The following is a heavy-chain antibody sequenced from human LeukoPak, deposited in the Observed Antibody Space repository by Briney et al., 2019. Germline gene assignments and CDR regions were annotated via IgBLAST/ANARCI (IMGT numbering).Heavy chain of an antibody. V-gene: IGHV3-30-3*01. J-gene: IGHJ4*02. CDR3: ARVPSSTVTTGLGVDY. CDR2: ISYDGSNK. D-gene: IGHD4-17*01. Sequence: GGSLRLSCAASGFTFTDYYMSWIRQAPGKGLEWVAVISYDGSNKYYADSVKGRFTISRDNSKNTLYLQMNSLRAEDTAVYYCARVPSSTVTTGLGVDYWGQGTLVTVSS. CDR1: GFTFTDYY.